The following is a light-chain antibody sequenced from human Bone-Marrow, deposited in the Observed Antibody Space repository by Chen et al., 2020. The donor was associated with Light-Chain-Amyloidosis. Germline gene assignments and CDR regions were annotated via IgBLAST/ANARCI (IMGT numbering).Light chain of an antibody. Sequence: QSALTQPASGTGSPGHSITIACTGTSSYVDGDNHVSWYQQHPDKAPKLMIYEHTNRPSWLPDRFAGSQSDNTASLTISWLPTEDEADYFCSSYTITNTLVFGSGTRVTVL. CDR1: SSYVDGDNH. CDR3: SSYTITNTLV. V-gene: IGLV2-14*01. CDR2: EHT. J-gene: IGLJ1*01.